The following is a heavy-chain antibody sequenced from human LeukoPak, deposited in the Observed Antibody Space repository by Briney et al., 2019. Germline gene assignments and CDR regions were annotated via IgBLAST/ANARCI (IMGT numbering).Heavy chain of an antibody. Sequence: SETLSLTCTVSGGSVSSGGYSWSWIRQPPGKGLEWIGYIYNSGSTNYNPSLKSRVIISVDTSKNQFSLKLSSVTAADTAAYYCASVVDTATHFDYWGQGTLVTVSS. J-gene: IGHJ4*02. V-gene: IGHV4-61*08. CDR1: GGSVSSGGYS. CDR2: IYNSGST. D-gene: IGHD5-18*01. CDR3: ASVVDTATHFDY.